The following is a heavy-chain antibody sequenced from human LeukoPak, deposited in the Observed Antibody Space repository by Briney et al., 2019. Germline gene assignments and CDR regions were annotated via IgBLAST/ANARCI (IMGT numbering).Heavy chain of an antibody. V-gene: IGHV3-33*08. CDR3: ARSPPQLVLFDY. Sequence: GGSLRLSCAASGFTFSSYWMSWVRQAPGKGLEWVAVIWYDGSNKYYADSVKGRFTISRDNSKNTLYLQMNSLRAEDTAVYYCARSPPQLVLFDYWGQGTLVTVSS. D-gene: IGHD6-13*01. CDR2: IWYDGSNK. J-gene: IGHJ4*02. CDR1: GFTFSSYW.